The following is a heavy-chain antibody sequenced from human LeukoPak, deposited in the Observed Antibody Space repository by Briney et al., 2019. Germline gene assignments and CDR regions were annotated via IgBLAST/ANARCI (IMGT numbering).Heavy chain of an antibody. CDR2: INSDGSST. D-gene: IGHD3-10*01. CDR3: ARVWRVRGVITAVFDS. Sequence: GGSLRLSCAASGFTFSSYWMHWVRQAPGKGPVWVSRINSDGSSTSYADSVKGRFTISRDNAKNSLYLQMNSLRAEDTAVYYCARVWRVRGVITAVFDSWGQGTLVTVSS. J-gene: IGHJ4*02. CDR1: GFTFSSYW. V-gene: IGHV3-74*01.